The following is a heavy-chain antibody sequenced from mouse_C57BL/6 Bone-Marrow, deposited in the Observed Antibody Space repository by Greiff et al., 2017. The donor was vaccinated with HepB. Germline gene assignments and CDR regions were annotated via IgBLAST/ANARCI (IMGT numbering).Heavy chain of an antibody. Sequence: QVQLKQPGAELVRPGSSVKLSCEASGYTFTSYWMHWVKQRPIQGLEWIGNIDPSDSETHYNQKFKDKATLTVDKSSSTAYMQLSSLTSEDSAVYYCARSTTVVAPFDYWGQGTTLTVSS. D-gene: IGHD1-1*01. J-gene: IGHJ2*01. CDR1: GYTFTSYW. CDR2: IDPSDSET. V-gene: IGHV1-52*01. CDR3: ARSTTVVAPFDY.